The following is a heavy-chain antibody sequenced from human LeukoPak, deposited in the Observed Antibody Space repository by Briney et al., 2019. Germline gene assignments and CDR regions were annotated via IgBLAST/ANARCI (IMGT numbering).Heavy chain of an antibody. Sequence: GGSLRLSCAASGFTFSDYYMSWIRQAPGKGLEWVSYISSSGSTIYYADSVKGRFTISRDNAKNSLYLQMNSLRAEDTAVYYCAREGIVGATPYWYFDLWGRGTLVTVSS. J-gene: IGHJ2*01. D-gene: IGHD1-26*01. V-gene: IGHV3-11*04. CDR3: AREGIVGATPYWYFDL. CDR1: GFTFSDYY. CDR2: ISSSGSTI.